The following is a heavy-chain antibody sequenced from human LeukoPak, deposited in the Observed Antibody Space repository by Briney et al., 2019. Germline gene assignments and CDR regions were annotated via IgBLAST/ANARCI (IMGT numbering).Heavy chain of an antibody. Sequence: ASVKVSCKVSGYTLTELSMHWVRQAPGKGLEWMGGFDPEDGETIYAQKFQGRVTMTEDTSTDTAYMELSSLRSEDTAVYYCARGGWEPDYYYYGMDVWGQGTTVTVSS. CDR2: FDPEDGET. CDR1: GYTLTELS. J-gene: IGHJ6*02. D-gene: IGHD1-26*01. CDR3: ARGGWEPDYYYYGMDV. V-gene: IGHV1-24*01.